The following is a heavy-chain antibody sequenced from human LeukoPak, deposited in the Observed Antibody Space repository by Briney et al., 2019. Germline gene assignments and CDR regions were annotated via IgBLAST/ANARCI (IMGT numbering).Heavy chain of an antibody. V-gene: IGHV1-69*06. CDR2: IIPIFGTA. Sequence: GASVKVSCKASGGTFSSYAISWVRQAPGQRLEWMGGIIPIFGTANYAQKFQGRVTITADKSTSTAYMELSSLRSEDTAVYYCARGYSSSPLGFDPWGQGTLVTVSS. CDR3: ARGYSSSPLGFDP. J-gene: IGHJ5*02. CDR1: GGTFSSYA. D-gene: IGHD6-13*01.